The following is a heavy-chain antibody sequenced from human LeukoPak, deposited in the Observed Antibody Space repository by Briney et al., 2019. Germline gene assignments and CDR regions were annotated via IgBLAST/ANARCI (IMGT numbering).Heavy chain of an antibody. Sequence: SETLSLTCAVYGGSFSGYYWSWIRQPPGKGLEWIGEINHSGSTNYNPSLKSRATISVDTSKNQFSLKLSSVTAADTAVYYCARVGSSSWYYYYYYMDVWGKGTTVTVSS. V-gene: IGHV4-34*01. J-gene: IGHJ6*03. CDR2: INHSGST. CDR1: GGSFSGYY. D-gene: IGHD6-13*01. CDR3: ARVGSSSWYYYYYYMDV.